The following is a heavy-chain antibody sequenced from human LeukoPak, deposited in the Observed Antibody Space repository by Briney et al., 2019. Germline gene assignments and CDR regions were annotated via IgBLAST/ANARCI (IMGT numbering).Heavy chain of an antibody. Sequence: GGSLRLSCAASGFTFSTYIMSWVRQTPGKGLEWVSSIGTSTSYIYYADSVKGRFTISRDNAKKSLYLQMNSLRAEDTAVYYCARDEYIHGDLTNFDSWGQGTLVIVSS. V-gene: IGHV3-21*01. D-gene: IGHD4-17*01. CDR2: IGTSTSYI. J-gene: IGHJ4*02. CDR1: GFTFSTYI. CDR3: ARDEYIHGDLTNFDS.